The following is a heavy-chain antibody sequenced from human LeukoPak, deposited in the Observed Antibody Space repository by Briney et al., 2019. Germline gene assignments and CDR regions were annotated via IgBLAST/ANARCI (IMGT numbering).Heavy chain of an antibody. CDR2: ISGSGGST. D-gene: IGHD3-10*01. V-gene: IGHV3-23*01. CDR1: GFTFSNYA. CDR3: AKEGTHRRGWFGELLGSEDDY. J-gene: IGHJ4*02. Sequence: PGGSLRLSCAASGFTFSNYAMSWVRQAPGKGLEWVSAISGSGGSTYCADSVKGRFTISRDNSKNALYLQMNSLRAEDTAVYYCAKEGTHRRGWFGELLGSEDDYWGQGTLVTVSS.